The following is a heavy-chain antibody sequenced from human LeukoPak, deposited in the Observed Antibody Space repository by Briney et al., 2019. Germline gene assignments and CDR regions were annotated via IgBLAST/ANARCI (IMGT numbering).Heavy chain of an antibody. CDR1: GFTFSSYG. J-gene: IGHJ3*02. CDR3: ARDYGDPDAFDI. V-gene: IGHV3-33*01. CDR2: IWYDGSNK. Sequence: GRSLRLSCAASGFTFSSYGMHWVRQAPGKGLEWVAVIWYDGSNKYYADSVKGRFTTSRDNSKNTLYLQMNSLRAEDTAVYYCARDYGDPDAFDIWGQGTMVTVSS. D-gene: IGHD4-17*01.